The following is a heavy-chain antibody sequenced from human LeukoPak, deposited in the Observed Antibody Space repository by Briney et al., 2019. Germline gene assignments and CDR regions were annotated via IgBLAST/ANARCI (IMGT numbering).Heavy chain of an antibody. D-gene: IGHD1-26*01. J-gene: IGHJ6*02. Sequence: GGSLRLSCAASGFTFSSYGMHWVRQAPGKGLEWVAVISYDGSNKYYADSVKGRFTISRDNSKNTLYLQMNSLRAEDTAVYYCVSGGSYGYNYYYGMDVWGQGTTVTVSS. CDR3: VSGGSYGYNYYYGMDV. CDR1: GFTFSSYG. CDR2: ISYDGSNK. V-gene: IGHV3-30*03.